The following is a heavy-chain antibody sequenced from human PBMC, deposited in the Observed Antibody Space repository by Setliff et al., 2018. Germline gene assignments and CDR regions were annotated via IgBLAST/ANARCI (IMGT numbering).Heavy chain of an antibody. CDR3: AREVVGARPYYYYMDV. CDR1: GFTFSNYG. CDR2: IWDDGGNK. V-gene: IGHV3-30*19. Sequence: GGSLRLSCAASGFTFSNYGMHWVRQAPGKGLEWVAVIWDDGGNKYYADSVKGRFTISRDNSKNTLYLQMNSLRAEDTAVYYCAREVVGARPYYYYMDVWGKGTTVTVSS. D-gene: IGHD2-15*01. J-gene: IGHJ6*03.